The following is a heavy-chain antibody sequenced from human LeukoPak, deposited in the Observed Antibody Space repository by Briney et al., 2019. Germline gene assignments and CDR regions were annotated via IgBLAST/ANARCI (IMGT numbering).Heavy chain of an antibody. V-gene: IGHV3-23*01. J-gene: IGHJ4*02. Sequence: PGGSLRLSCAASGFTFSSYWMHWVRQAPGKGLEWVSAISGSGGSTYYADSVKGRFTISRDNSKNTLYLQMNSLRAEDTAVYYCAKDLSSGWYSSDYWGQGTLVTVSS. CDR3: AKDLSSGWYSSDY. D-gene: IGHD6-19*01. CDR1: GFTFSSYW. CDR2: ISGSGGST.